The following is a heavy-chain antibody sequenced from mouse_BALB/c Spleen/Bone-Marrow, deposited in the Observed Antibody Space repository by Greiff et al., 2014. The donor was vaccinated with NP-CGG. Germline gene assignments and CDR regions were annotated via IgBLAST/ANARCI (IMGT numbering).Heavy chain of an antibody. CDR2: SRNKANDYTT. CDR1: GFTFSDFY. J-gene: IGHJ4*01. D-gene: IGHD2-3*01. V-gene: IGHV7-1*02. CDR3: ARDGYYLYYAMDY. Sequence: DVMLVESGGGLVQPGGSLRLSCATSGFTFSDFYMEWVRQPPGKRLEWIAASRNKANDYTTEYSASVKGWFIVSRDTSQSILYLQMNALRAEDTAIYYCARDGYYLYYAMDYWGQGTSVTVSS.